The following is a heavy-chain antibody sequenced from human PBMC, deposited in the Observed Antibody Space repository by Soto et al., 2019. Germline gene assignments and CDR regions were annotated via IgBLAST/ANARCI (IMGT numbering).Heavy chain of an antibody. CDR2: ISSSSSTI. Sequence: GALRLSCAASGFTFSSYSMNWVRQAPGKGLEWVSYISSSSSTIYYADSVKGRFTIPRDNAKNSLYLQMNSLRDEDTAVYYCARDSEPQKLNNYDYVWGTKNFDYWGQRTPVTVSS. CDR3: ARDSEPQKLNNYDYVWGTKNFDY. V-gene: IGHV3-48*02. J-gene: IGHJ4*02. CDR1: GFTFSSYS. D-gene: IGHD3-16*01.